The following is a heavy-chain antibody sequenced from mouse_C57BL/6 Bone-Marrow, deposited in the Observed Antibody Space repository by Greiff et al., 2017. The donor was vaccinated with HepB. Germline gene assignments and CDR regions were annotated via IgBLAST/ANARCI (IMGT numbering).Heavy chain of an antibody. CDR3: ARDYYGSSPFAY. Sequence: VKLQESGAELARPGASVKLSCKASGYTFTSYGISWVKQRTGQGLEWIGEIYPRSGNTYYNEKFKGKATLTADKSSSTAYMELRSLTSEDSAVYFCARDYYGSSPFAYWGQGTLVTVSA. D-gene: IGHD1-1*01. V-gene: IGHV1-81*01. CDR2: IYPRSGNT. CDR1: GYTFTSYG. J-gene: IGHJ3*01.